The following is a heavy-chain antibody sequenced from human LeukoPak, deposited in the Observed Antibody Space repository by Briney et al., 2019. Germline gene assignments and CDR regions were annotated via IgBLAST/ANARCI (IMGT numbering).Heavy chain of an antibody. D-gene: IGHD3-10*01. Sequence: PSETLSLTCSVSGGSISARGYNWGWIRQPPGQGLEWIGNIDDSGTTHYFPSLKSRVTISRDTPSNQFPLKLTSVTAADTAVYYCARGSSYIDVWGKGTTVTVSS. CDR1: GGSISARGYN. CDR2: IDDSGTT. CDR3: ARGSSYIDV. V-gene: IGHV4-39*06. J-gene: IGHJ6*03.